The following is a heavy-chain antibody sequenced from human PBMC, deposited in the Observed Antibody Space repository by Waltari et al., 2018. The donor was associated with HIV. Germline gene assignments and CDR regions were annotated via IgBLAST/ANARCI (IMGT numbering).Heavy chain of an antibody. D-gene: IGHD3-22*01. Sequence: QVQLVESGGGVVQPGRSLRLSCAASGISFFNSYGMHWVRQAPSKGLEWVATISYDATTLYYAESVKGRFNIFRDNSKNTLYLQMNSLRGEDTAIYYCAKDRRQGYYYDNSGERPFDSWGQGTLVTVSS. CDR2: ISYDATTL. CDR3: AKDRRQGYYYDNSGERPFDS. J-gene: IGHJ4*02. CDR1: GISFFNSYG. V-gene: IGHV3-30*18.